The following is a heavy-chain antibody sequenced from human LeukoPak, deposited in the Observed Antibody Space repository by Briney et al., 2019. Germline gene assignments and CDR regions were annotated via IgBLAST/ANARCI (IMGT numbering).Heavy chain of an antibody. D-gene: IGHD2-2*01. Sequence: SGGSLRLSSAASGFTFSNYAISWVRQAPGKGLEWVSTISGSGVSTYYADSVKGRFTVSRDNSKNTLYLQLNSLRAEDTAVYYCAKGTNNYDYWGQGTLVAVSS. CDR1: GFTFSNYA. J-gene: IGHJ4*02. V-gene: IGHV3-23*01. CDR3: AKGTNNYDY. CDR2: ISGSGVST.